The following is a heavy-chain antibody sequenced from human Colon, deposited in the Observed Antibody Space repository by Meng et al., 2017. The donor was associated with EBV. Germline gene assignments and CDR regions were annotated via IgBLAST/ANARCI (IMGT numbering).Heavy chain of an antibody. CDR3: GRDQGRELINH. CDR2: VYHRGDT. Sequence: QVQLQESGPGLVKPSXXLSLTCTVSGDSSSSDIWWSWVRQPPGKGLEWSGEVYHRGDTNYNPSLKSRVDISVDKSKNQFYLSLFSVTAADTAVYYCGRDQGRELINHWGQGTLVTVSS. CDR1: GDSSSSDIW. D-gene: IGHD1-7*01. J-gene: IGHJ4*02. V-gene: IGHV4-4*02.